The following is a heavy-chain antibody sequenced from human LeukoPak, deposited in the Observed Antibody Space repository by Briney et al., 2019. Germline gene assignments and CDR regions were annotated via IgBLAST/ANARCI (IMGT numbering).Heavy chain of an antibody. CDR3: ARGRLRDY. CDR1: GFTFSTYW. Sequence: GGSLRLSCAASGFTFSTYWMRWVRQAPGKGLEWVANIKQDGSEKYYLDSVKGRFTISRDDPNTSLYLQLDSLRVEDTAVYFCARGRLRDYWGQGTLVTVSS. J-gene: IGHJ4*02. V-gene: IGHV3-7*01. CDR2: IKQDGSEK. D-gene: IGHD4/OR15-4a*01.